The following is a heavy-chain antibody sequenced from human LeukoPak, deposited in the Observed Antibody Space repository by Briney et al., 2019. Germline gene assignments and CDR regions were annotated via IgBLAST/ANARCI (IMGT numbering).Heavy chain of an antibody. V-gene: IGHV3-9*01. D-gene: IGHD4-23*01. CDR2: ISWRSDSV. Sequence: GGSLRLSCVVSGFTFSNAWMNWVRQAPGKGLEWVSGISWRSDSVDYAESVKGRFTISRDNAKNSLYLQMNSLRADDTALYYCAKDWSYGGNSWKYFGSWGQGILVTVSS. CDR3: AKDWSYGGNSWKYFGS. CDR1: GFTFSNAW. J-gene: IGHJ4*02.